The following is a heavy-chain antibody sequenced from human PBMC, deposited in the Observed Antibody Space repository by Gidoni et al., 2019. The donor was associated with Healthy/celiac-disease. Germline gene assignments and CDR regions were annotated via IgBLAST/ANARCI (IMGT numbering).Heavy chain of an antibody. Sequence: VQLVESGGGVVQPGGSLRLSCAAPGLTFSSYGMHWVRQAPGKGLEWLAFIRYDGSNKYYADSVKGRFTISRDNSKNTLYLQMNSLRAEDTAVYYCANGPQKIAAAGFDYWGQGTLVTVSS. V-gene: IGHV3-30*02. J-gene: IGHJ4*02. CDR1: GLTFSSYG. D-gene: IGHD6-13*01. CDR2: IRYDGSNK. CDR3: ANGPQKIAAAGFDY.